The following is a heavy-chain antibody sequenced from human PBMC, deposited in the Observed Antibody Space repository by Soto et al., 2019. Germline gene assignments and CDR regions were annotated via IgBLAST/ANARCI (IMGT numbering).Heavy chain of an antibody. V-gene: IGHV3-30-3*01. D-gene: IGHD2-15*01. CDR3: ARFKGCSGGSCYPYFDY. CDR1: GFTFSSYA. Sequence: GGSLRLSCAASGFTFSSYAMHWVRQAPGKGLEWVAVMSYDGSNKYYADSVKGRFTISRDNSKNTLYLQMNSLRAEDTAVYYCARFKGCSGGSCYPYFDYWGQGT. J-gene: IGHJ4*02. CDR2: MSYDGSNK.